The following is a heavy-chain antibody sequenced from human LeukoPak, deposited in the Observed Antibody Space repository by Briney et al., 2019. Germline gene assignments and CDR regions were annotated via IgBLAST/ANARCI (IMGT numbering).Heavy chain of an antibody. CDR2: INHSGST. V-gene: IGHV4-34*01. D-gene: IGHD3-3*01. Sequence: SETLSLTCAVYGGSFSGYYWSWIRQPPGKGLEWIGEINHSGSTNYNPSLKSRVTISVDTSKNQFSLKLSSVTAADTAVYYCARVEAYDFWSGYYPKYYFDYWGQGTLVTVSS. CDR1: GGSFSGYY. J-gene: IGHJ4*02. CDR3: ARVEAYDFWSGYYPKYYFDY.